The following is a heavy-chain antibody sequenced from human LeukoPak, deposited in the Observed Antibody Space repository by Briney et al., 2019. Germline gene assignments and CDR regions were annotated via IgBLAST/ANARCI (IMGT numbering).Heavy chain of an antibody. Sequence: ASVKVSCKASGYTFTSYGISWVRQAPGQGLEWMGWISAYNGNTNYAQKLQGRVTMTTDTSTGTAYMELRSLRSDDTAVYYCARDYDILTGQSYQFDYWGQGTLVTVSS. CDR2: ISAYNGNT. J-gene: IGHJ4*02. V-gene: IGHV1-18*01. D-gene: IGHD3-9*01. CDR1: GYTFTSYG. CDR3: ARDYDILTGQSYQFDY.